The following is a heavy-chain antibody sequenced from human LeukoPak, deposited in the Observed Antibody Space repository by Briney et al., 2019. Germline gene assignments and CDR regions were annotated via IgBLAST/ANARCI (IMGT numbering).Heavy chain of an antibody. D-gene: IGHD6-19*01. CDR1: GYTFTSYY. Sequence: GASVKVSCKASGYTFTSYYMHWVRPAPGQGLEWMGIINPSGGSTSYAQKFQGRVTMTRDMSTSTVYMELSSLRSEDTAVYYCARDGLYSSGWYSSGSDYWGQGTLVTVSS. V-gene: IGHV1-46*01. CDR2: INPSGGST. J-gene: IGHJ4*02. CDR3: ARDGLYSSGWYSSGSDY.